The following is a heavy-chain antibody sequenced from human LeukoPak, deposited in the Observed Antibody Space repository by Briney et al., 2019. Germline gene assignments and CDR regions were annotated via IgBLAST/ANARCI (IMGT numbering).Heavy chain of an antibody. CDR1: GFSFSSHA. J-gene: IGHJ2*01. Sequence: GGSLRLSCAASGFSFSSHAMSWVRQSPGKGLESVSAVSSDGTDSFYADSVQGRFTISRDNSKNTLFLQMGGLRVEDMGVYYCARSRTTIKWGPTRDWHFDLWGRGTLVTVSS. CDR2: VSSDGTDS. D-gene: IGHD1-1*01. CDR3: ARSRTTIKWGPTRDWHFDL. V-gene: IGHV3-64*02.